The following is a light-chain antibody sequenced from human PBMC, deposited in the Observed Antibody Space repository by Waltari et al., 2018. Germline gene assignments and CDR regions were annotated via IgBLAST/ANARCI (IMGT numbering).Light chain of an antibody. CDR1: QNVLYNSNNKNY. CDR3: QQYYSSPRT. CDR2: WAS. Sequence: DIVMTQSPDSLAVSLGERATINCKSSQNVLYNSNNKNYLAWYQQKPGQPPKRPIYWASTRQSGVPDRFSGGGSGTDFTLTISSLQAEDVAVYYCQQYYSSPRTFGQGTKVEIK. V-gene: IGKV4-1*01. J-gene: IGKJ1*01.